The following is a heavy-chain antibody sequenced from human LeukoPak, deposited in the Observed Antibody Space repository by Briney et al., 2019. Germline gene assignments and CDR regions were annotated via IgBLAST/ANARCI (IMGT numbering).Heavy chain of an antibody. CDR3: AKDLMGVRHRGVRTSCCFDY. J-gene: IGHJ4*02. D-gene: IGHD3-10*01. CDR1: GFTFSSYA. Sequence: KPGGSLRLSCAASGFTFSSYAMSGVRQAPGKGREWVSAISGSGGSKYYEDSVKGRFTISRDNSKNTVYLQMNSLRAEDTAVYYCAKDLMGVRHRGVRTSCCFDYWGQGTLVTVSS. CDR2: ISGSGGSK. V-gene: IGHV3-23*01.